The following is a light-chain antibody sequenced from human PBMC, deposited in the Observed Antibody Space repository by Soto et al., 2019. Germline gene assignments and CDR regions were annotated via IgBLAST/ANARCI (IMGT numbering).Light chain of an antibody. CDR2: AAS. CDR3: QQSYSTPPT. Sequence: DIQMTQSPSTLSASVGDRVTITCRASQSISNWLAWHQQKPGKPPNLLIYAASTLQRGVPSRFSCSGSGTDFTLTISSLQPEDFATYYCQQSYSTPPTFGQGTKVDIK. J-gene: IGKJ1*01. V-gene: IGKV1-39*01. CDR1: QSISNW.